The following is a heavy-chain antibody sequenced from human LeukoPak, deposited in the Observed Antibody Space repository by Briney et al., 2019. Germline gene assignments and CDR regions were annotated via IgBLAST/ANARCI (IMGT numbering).Heavy chain of an antibody. CDR1: GFTFSSYS. CDR3: ARDRGSIVGATGAFDI. Sequence: EGSLRLSCAASGFTFSSYSMNWVRQAPGKGLEWVSSISSSSSYIYYADSVKGRFTISRDDAKNSLYLQMNSLRAEDTAVYYCARDRGSIVGATGAFDIWGQGTMVTVSS. CDR2: ISSSSSYI. V-gene: IGHV3-21*01. J-gene: IGHJ3*02. D-gene: IGHD1-26*01.